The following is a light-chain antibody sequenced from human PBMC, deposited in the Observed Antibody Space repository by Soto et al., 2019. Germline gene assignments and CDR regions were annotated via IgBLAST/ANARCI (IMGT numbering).Light chain of an antibody. Sequence: QSVLTQPASVSGSPGQSITISCTGTSSDVGGYNYVSWYQRHPGKAPKLTIFDVSNRPSGVSNRFSGSKSGNTASLTISGLQPEDEADYYCSSYTTSNTRQIVFGTGTKVTVL. V-gene: IGLV2-14*03. CDR3: SSYTTSNTRQIV. CDR1: SSDVGGYNY. J-gene: IGLJ1*01. CDR2: DVS.